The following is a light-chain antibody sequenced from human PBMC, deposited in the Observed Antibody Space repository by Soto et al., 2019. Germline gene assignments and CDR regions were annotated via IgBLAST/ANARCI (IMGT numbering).Light chain of an antibody. J-gene: IGLJ2*01. CDR1: SSDVGGGDH. CDR3: SSHAGNMHVV. CDR2: DVT. V-gene: IGLV2-8*01. Sequence: QSALTQPPSASGSPGQSVTISCTGTSSDVGGGDHVSWYQQHPGKAPKLMIYDVTKRPSGVPDRFSGSKSGNTASLTVSGLQAEDEADYYCSSHAGNMHVVFGGGTKVTVL.